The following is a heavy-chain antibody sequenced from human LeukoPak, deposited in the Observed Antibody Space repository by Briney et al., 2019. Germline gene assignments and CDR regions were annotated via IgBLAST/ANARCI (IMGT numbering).Heavy chain of an antibody. CDR2: ISSNGDNT. V-gene: IGHV3-64D*06. CDR1: GFTFSTYV. CDR3: VRGTGY. J-gene: IGHJ4*02. Sequence: PGGSRRLSCSVSGFTFSTYVMHWVRQAPGKGLEYVSAISSNGDNTYYADSVKGRFTISRDNSKNTLYLQMSSLRADATAVYYCVRGTGYWGQGTLVTVSS.